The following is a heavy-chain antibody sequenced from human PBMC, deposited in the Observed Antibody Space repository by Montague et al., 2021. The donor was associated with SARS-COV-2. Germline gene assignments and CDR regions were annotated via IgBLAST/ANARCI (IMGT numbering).Heavy chain of an antibody. V-gene: IGHV4-39*07. Sequence: SETLSLTCTVSGGSISSSSYYWGWIRQPPGKGLEWIGSIYYSGSTYYNPSPKSRVTISVDTSKNQFSLKLSSVTAADTAVYYCARFLGFCSGANCYSSGMDVWGQGTPVTVSS. CDR2: IYYSGST. CDR3: ARFLGFCSGANCYSSGMDV. J-gene: IGHJ6*02. D-gene: IGHD2-15*01. CDR1: GGSISSSSYY.